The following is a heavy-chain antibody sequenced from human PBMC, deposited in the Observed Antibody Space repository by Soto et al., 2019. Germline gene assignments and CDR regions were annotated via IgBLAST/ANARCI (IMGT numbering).Heavy chain of an antibody. Sequence: QXLSLTCAISGDXVSSSGAAWNWIRQSPSRGLEWLGRTYYRSKWFIDYAAFVESRMNINVETSRNKFSLHLNSVRPDDTALYYCARVHCSAGTCLDGLDVWGQGTTGTVS. J-gene: IGHJ6*02. CDR3: ARVHCSAGTCLDGLDV. V-gene: IGHV6-1*01. D-gene: IGHD2-15*01. CDR2: TYYRSKWFI. CDR1: GDXVSSSGAA.